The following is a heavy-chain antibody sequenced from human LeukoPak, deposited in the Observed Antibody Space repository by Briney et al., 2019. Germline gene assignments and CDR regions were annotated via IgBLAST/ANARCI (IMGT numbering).Heavy chain of an antibody. D-gene: IGHD5-12*01. J-gene: IGHJ6*04. CDR3: AIGIVAQDVLYYYYGMDV. CDR1: GGTFSSYA. V-gene: IGHV1-69*13. Sequence: SVKVSCKASGGTFSSYAISWVRQAPGQGLEWMGGIIPIFGTANYAQKFQGRVTITADESTSTAYMELSSLRSEDTAVYYCAIGIVAQDVLYYYYGMDVWGKGTTVTVSS. CDR2: IIPIFGTA.